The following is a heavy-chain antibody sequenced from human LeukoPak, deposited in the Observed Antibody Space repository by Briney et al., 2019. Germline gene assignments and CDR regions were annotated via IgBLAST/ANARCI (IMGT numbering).Heavy chain of an antibody. D-gene: IGHD3-9*01. Sequence: GGSLRLSCAASAFTFSSYSMSWVRQAPGKGLEWVSSISSSSSYIYYADSVKGRFTISRDNAKNSLYLQMNSLRAEDTAVYYCARDLPKGDILTGYFDYWGQGTLVTVSS. J-gene: IGHJ4*02. V-gene: IGHV3-21*01. CDR2: ISSSSSYI. CDR3: ARDLPKGDILTGYFDY. CDR1: AFTFSSYS.